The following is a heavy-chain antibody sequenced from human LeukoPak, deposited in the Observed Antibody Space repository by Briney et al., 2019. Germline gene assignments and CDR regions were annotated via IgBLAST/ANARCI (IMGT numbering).Heavy chain of an antibody. CDR2: INHSGST. D-gene: IGHD2-2*01. CDR3: ARGRYCSSTSCYARTGIAAAPLYYYYMDV. Sequence: SETLSLTCAVYGGSFSGYYWSWIRQPPGKGLEWIGEINHSGSTNYNPSLKSRVTISVDTSKNQFSLKLSSVTAADTAVYYCARGRYCSSTSCYARTGIAAAPLYYYYMDVWGKGTTVTVSS. CDR1: GGSFSGYY. V-gene: IGHV4-34*01. J-gene: IGHJ6*03.